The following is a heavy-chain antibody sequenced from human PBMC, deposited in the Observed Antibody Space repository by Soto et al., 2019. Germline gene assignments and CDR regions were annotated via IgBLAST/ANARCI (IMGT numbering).Heavy chain of an antibody. CDR3: ARDYGDFFRTYYFDY. CDR2: IKQDGSEK. Sequence: GGSLRLSCAASGFTFSSYAMSWVRQAPGKGLEWVANIKQDGSEKYYVDSVKGRFTISRDNAKNSLYLQMNSLRAEDTAVYYCARDYGDFFRTYYFDYWGQGTLVTVSS. CDR1: GFTFSSYA. J-gene: IGHJ4*02. D-gene: IGHD4-17*01. V-gene: IGHV3-7*01.